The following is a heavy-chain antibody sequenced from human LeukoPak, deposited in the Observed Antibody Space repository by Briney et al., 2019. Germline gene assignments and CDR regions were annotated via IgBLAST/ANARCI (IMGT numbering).Heavy chain of an antibody. D-gene: IGHD3-10*01. J-gene: IGHJ5*02. CDR3: ARDVMVRNWFDP. Sequence: GGSLRLSCAASGSTFSSYAMHWVRQAPGKGLEWVAVISYDGSNKYYADSVKGRFTISRGNAKNSLYLQMNSLRAEDTAVYYCARDVMVRNWFDPWGQGTLVTVS. CDR1: GSTFSSYA. CDR2: ISYDGSNK. V-gene: IGHV3-30-3*01.